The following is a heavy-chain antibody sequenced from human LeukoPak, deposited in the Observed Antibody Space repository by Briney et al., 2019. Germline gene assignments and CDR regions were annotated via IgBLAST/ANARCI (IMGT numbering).Heavy chain of an antibody. CDR1: GYTFTSYG. CDR3: ARDLATYYYDSTYRYYYYGMDV. CDR2: ISAYNGNT. Sequence: ASVKVSCKASGYTFTSYGISWVRQAPGQGLEWMGWISAYNGNTNYAQKLQGRVTMTTDTSTSTAHMELRSLRSDDTAVYYCARDLATYYYDSTYRYYYYGMDVWGQGTTVTVSS. V-gene: IGHV1-18*01. J-gene: IGHJ6*02. D-gene: IGHD3-22*01.